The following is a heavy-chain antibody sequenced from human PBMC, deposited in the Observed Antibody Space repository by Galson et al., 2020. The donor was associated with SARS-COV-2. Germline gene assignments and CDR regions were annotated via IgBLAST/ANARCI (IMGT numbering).Heavy chain of an antibody. CDR2: IYYTGST. CDR3: ARTMVVVSYHMDV. Sequence: ETSETLSLTCTVSGGSIKNYYWSWIRQPPGKGPEWIGFIYYTGSTNYNPSLKSRVTISVDTSENQVSLKLNSVTAADTVVYYCARTMVVVSYHMDVWGQGTAVAVSS. D-gene: IGHD3-22*01. J-gene: IGHJ6*02. V-gene: IGHV4-59*08. CDR1: GGSIKNYY.